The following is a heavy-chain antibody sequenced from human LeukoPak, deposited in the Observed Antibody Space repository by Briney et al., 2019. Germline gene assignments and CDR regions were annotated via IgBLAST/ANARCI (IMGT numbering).Heavy chain of an antibody. D-gene: IGHD6-13*01. Sequence: GSLGLSCVASGFTFGSYSMNWVRQAPGKGLEWVSYISTSSTIYYADSVKGRFTISRDNAKNSLYLQMNSLRAEDTAVYYCARGADNGYYYYYYMDVWGKGTTVTVSS. CDR3: ARGADNGYYYYYYMDV. CDR2: ISTSSTI. V-gene: IGHV3-48*01. CDR1: GFTFGSYS. J-gene: IGHJ6*03.